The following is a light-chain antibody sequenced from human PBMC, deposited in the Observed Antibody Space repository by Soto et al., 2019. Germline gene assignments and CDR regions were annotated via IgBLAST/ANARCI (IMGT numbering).Light chain of an antibody. CDR3: QKYETFSGK. Sequence: DIQVTQSPPSFSSSVGDRVTITCRASQGIRNDLGWYQQKPGEATKLLIYDASALPRGVPSRFSGSGSGTRFTLTIASLQPDDFATYYCQKYETFSGKFGPGTKVDIK. V-gene: IGKV1-17*01. J-gene: IGKJ1*01. CDR1: QGIRND. CDR2: DAS.